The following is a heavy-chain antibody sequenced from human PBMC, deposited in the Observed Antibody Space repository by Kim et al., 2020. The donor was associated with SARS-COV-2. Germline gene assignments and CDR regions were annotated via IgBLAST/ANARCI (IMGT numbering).Heavy chain of an antibody. Sequence: SVKVSCKASGGIFSNYAINWVRQAPGQGLEWMGGITPIFGTANYAQKFQGRVTITADESTSTAYMELSSLRSEDTAVYYCARDIGDYYGSGSHEVPDWG. CDR2: ITPIFGTA. J-gene: IGHJ1*01. CDR1: GGIFSNYA. CDR3: ARDIGDYYGSGSHEVPD. D-gene: IGHD3-10*01. V-gene: IGHV1-69*13.